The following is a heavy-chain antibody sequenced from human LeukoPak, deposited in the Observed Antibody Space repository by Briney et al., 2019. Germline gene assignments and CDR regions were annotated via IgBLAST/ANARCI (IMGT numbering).Heavy chain of an antibody. CDR1: GFTFSSYS. CDR2: ISSSSSYI. D-gene: IGHD3-22*01. Sequence: GGSLRFSCAASGFTFSSYSMNWVRQAPGKGLEWVSSISSSSSYIYYADSVKGRFTISRDNAKNSLYLQMNSLRAEDTAVYYCARYYYDSSGQRDYFDYWGQGTLVTVSS. J-gene: IGHJ4*02. V-gene: IGHV3-21*01. CDR3: ARYYYDSSGQRDYFDY.